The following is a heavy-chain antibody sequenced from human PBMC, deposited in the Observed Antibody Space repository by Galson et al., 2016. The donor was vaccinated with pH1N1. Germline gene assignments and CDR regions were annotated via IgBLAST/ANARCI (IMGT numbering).Heavy chain of an antibody. CDR3: ARIQYGDYVGYFDY. Sequence: PALVKPTQTLTLTCTFSGFSLSTSGMCVSWIRQPPGKALEWLALIDWDDDKYYSTYLKTRLTISKDTSKNQVVLTMTNMDPVDTATYYCARIQYGDYVGYFDYWGQGTLVTVSS. V-gene: IGHV2-70*01. J-gene: IGHJ4*02. CDR1: GFSLSTSGMC. D-gene: IGHD4-17*01. CDR2: IDWDDDK.